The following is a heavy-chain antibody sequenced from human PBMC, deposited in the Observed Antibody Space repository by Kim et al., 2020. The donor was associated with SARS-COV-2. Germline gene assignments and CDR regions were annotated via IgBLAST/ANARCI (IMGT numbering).Heavy chain of an antibody. Sequence: SETLSLTCTVSGGSISSYYWSWIRQPAGKGLEWIGRIYTSGSTNYNPSLKSRVTMSVDTSKNQFSLKLSSVTAADTAVYYCARDQGIAAAGTGYYGMDVWGQGTTVTVSS. CDR3: ARDQGIAAAGTGYYGMDV. CDR2: IYTSGST. V-gene: IGHV4-4*07. CDR1: GGSISSYY. J-gene: IGHJ6*02. D-gene: IGHD6-13*01.